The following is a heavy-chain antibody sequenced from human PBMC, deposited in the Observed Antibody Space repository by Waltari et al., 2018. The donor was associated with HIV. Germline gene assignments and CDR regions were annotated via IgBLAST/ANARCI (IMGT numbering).Heavy chain of an antibody. CDR1: GASFTSSY. CDR3: ARVRCGGGGCQWAFDV. D-gene: IGHD2-21*01. Sequence: QVQLVQSGAEVKKPGASVKISCKTSGASFTSSYIHWVRQAPGQGLVWMGIINPTDGRTTFLQHFLGRISMTRDTPRSTVYMELQSVQPDDTATYYCARVRCGGGGCQWAFDVWGQGTKVTVS. CDR2: INPTDGRT. V-gene: IGHV1-46*01. J-gene: IGHJ3*01.